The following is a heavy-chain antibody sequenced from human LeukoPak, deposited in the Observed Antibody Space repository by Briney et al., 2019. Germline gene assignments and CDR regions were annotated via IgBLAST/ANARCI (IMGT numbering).Heavy chain of an antibody. J-gene: IGHJ4*02. CDR1: GFTISSYY. CDR3: ARVRVTGYSNFAY. V-gene: IGHV3-53*01. CDR2: IYHSGNT. Sequence: GGSLRLSCAASGFTISSYYMAWVRQAPGKGLEWVSVIYHSGNTDYADSVKGRFTISRDNSKNTVYLQMSSLRAEDTAVYYCARVRVTGYSNFAYWGQGTLVTVSS. D-gene: IGHD3-9*01.